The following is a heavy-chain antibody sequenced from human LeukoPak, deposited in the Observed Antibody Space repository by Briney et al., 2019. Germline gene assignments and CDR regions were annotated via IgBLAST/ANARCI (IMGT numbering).Heavy chain of an antibody. CDR2: INHDGSEK. D-gene: IGHD5/OR15-5a*01. J-gene: IGHJ5*02. CDR1: GFMFTSYW. CDR3: ARVVVSTTNRFDP. V-gene: IGHV3-7*05. Sequence: PGGSLRLSCAASGFMFTSYWMSWVRQAPGKGLEWVASINHDGSEKYYVNSVKGRFTISRDNAKNSLYLQMHSLRAEDTAVYHSARVVVSTTNRFDPWGQGTLVTVSS.